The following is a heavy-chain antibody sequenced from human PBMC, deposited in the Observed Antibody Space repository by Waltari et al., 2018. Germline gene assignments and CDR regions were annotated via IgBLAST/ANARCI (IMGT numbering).Heavy chain of an antibody. CDR3: AKGGPAIFGVLNTKRFDC. D-gene: IGHD3-3*01. CDR2: INANNGDT. Sequence: QVQLVQSGAEVKKPGASVKVSCKASGYTFTDYYLPGVRQAPGQGLEWMGRINANNGDTDYAQKFQGRVTMTRDTSLDTADMELSRLRSDDTAEYYCAKGGPAIFGVLNTKRFDCWGQGTPVTVSS. J-gene: IGHJ4*02. V-gene: IGHV1-2*06. CDR1: GYTFTDYY.